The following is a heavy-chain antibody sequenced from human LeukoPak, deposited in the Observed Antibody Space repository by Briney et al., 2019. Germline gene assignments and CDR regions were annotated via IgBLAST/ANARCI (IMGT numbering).Heavy chain of an antibody. CDR2: IYPGDSES. CDR3: ARIEGSTFDY. J-gene: IGHJ4*02. V-gene: IGHV5-51*01. Sequence: GGSLKISCKGSGYTFTSYWIGWVRQMPGKGPEWMGIIYPGDSESKYNPSLQGQVTISADKSISTAYLQWSSLKASDTAIYYCARIEGSTFDYWGQGTLVTVSS. CDR1: GYTFTSYW.